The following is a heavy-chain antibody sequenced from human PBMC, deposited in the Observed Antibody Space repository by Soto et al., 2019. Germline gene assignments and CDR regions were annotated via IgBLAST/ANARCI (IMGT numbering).Heavy chain of an antibody. D-gene: IGHD2-2*01. CDR3: ARVLVVVPAANFDY. Sequence: PGGSLRLSCAASGFTFSSYWMSWVRQAPGKGLEWVANIKQDGSEKYYVDSVKGRFTISRDNAKNSLYLQMNSLRAEDTAVYYSARVLVVVPAANFDYWGQGTLVTVYS. V-gene: IGHV3-7*01. J-gene: IGHJ4*02. CDR2: IKQDGSEK. CDR1: GFTFSSYW.